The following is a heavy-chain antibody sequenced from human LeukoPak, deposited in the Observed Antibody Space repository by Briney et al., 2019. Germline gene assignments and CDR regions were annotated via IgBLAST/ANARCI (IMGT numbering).Heavy chain of an antibody. CDR3: ARTVRAESGRAAQPRSNWFDP. Sequence: ASVKVSCKASGYTFTSYYMHWGRQAPGQGLEWMGIINPSGGSTSYAQKFQGRVTMTRDTSTSTVYMELSSLRSEDTAVYYCARTVRAESGRAAQPRSNWFDPWGQGTLVTVSS. J-gene: IGHJ5*02. V-gene: IGHV1-46*01. CDR1: GYTFTSYY. D-gene: IGHD2-15*01. CDR2: INPSGGST.